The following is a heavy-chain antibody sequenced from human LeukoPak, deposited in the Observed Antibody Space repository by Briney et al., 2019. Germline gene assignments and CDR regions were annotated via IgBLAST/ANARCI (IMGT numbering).Heavy chain of an antibody. J-gene: IGHJ4*02. CDR2: ISSSGSTI. CDR3: ARVKGSGWYEVDY. CDR1: GFTFSSHE. V-gene: IGHV3-48*03. D-gene: IGHD6-19*01. Sequence: PGGSLRLSCAASGFTFSSHEMKWVRQAPGKGLEWVSYISSSGSTIYYADSVKGRFTISRDNAKNSLYLQMNSLRAEDTAAYYCARVKGSGWYEVDYWGQGTLVTVSS.